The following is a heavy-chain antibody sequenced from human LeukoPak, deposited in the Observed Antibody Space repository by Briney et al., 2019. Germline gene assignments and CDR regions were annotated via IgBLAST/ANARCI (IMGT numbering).Heavy chain of an antibody. J-gene: IGHJ3*02. D-gene: IGHD3-9*01. Sequence: SETLSLTCAVHGGSFSGYYWSWIRQPPGKGLEWIGEINHSGSTNYNPSLKSRVTISVDTSKNQFSLKLSSVTAADTAVYYCARGPMYYDILTGYAPHDAFDIWGQGTMVTVSS. CDR2: INHSGST. CDR1: GGSFSGYY. V-gene: IGHV4-34*01. CDR3: ARGPMYYDILTGYAPHDAFDI.